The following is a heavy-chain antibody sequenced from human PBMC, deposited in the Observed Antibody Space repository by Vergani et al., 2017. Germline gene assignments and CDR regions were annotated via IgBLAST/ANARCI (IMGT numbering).Heavy chain of an antibody. CDR3: ATLPLQTQQQVTS. J-gene: IGHJ5*02. CDR2: IKSKTDGGTT. CDR1: GFTFINAW. V-gene: IGHV3-15*01. D-gene: IGHD6-13*01. Sequence: EVQLLESGGGLVQPGGSLRLSCAASGFTFINAWMTWVRQAPGKGLEWVGRIKSKTDGGTTYYAAPVKDKFTISRDDSKNTLYLQMNSLKTEDTAVYYCATLPLQTQQQVTSWGQGTLVTVSS.